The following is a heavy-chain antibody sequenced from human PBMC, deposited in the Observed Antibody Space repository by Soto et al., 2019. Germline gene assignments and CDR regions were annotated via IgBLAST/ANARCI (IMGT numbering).Heavy chain of an antibody. J-gene: IGHJ3*02. CDR1: GYSFTSYW. V-gene: IGHV5-51*01. CDR3: ARISYSSGWNDAFDI. D-gene: IGHD6-19*01. CDR2: IYPGDSDT. Sequence: GESLKISCKGSGYSFTSYWIGWVRQMPGKGLEWMGIIYPGDSDTRYSPSFQGQVTISADKSISTAYLQWSSLKASDTAMYYCARISYSSGWNDAFDIWGQGTMVTVSS.